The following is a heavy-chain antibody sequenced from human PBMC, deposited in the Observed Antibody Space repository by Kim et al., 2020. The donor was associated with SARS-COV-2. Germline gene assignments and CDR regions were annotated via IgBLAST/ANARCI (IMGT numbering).Heavy chain of an antibody. D-gene: IGHD1-1*01. CDR2: IGGSGVSK. Sequence: GGSLRLSCAASGFSFSSYAMTWVRQAPGKGLEWVSAIGGSGVSKHHADSVKGRFTISRDNSKNTLYLQMDSLRAEDTAVYYCAKGTATTLIYYYAMDVWGQGTTVTVSS. CDR1: GFSFSSYA. J-gene: IGHJ6*02. V-gene: IGHV3-23*01. CDR3: AKGTATTLIYYYAMDV.